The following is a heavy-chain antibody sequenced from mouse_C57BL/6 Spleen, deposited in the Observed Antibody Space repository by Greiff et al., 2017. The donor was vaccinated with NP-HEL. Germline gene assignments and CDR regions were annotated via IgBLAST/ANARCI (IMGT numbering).Heavy chain of an antibody. V-gene: IGHV1-69*01. CDR2: IDPSDSYT. D-gene: IGHD1-1*01. CDR3: AREGHGSLFYYAMDY. J-gene: IGHJ4*01. Sequence: QVHVKQPGAELVMPGASVKLSCKASGYTFTSYWMHWVKQRPGQGLEWIGEIDPSDSYTNYNQKFKGKSTLTVDKSSSTAYMQLSSLTSEDSAVYYCAREGHGSLFYYAMDYWGQGTSVTVSS. CDR1: GYTFTSYW.